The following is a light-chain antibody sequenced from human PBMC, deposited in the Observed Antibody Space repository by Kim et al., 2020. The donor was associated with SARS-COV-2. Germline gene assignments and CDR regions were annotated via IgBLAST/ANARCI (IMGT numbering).Light chain of an antibody. CDR2: DAS. Sequence: EIVLTQSPATLSVSPGERATLSCRASQSVSSYLAWYQQKPGQAPRLLIYDASTRATGIPARFSGSGSGTDFTLTISSLEPEDFAVYYCQQRSNWLTFGEGTKVDIK. CDR1: QSVSSY. J-gene: IGKJ4*01. V-gene: IGKV3-11*01. CDR3: QQRSNWLT.